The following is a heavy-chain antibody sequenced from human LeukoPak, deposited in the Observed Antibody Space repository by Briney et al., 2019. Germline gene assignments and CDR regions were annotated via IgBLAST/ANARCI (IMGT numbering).Heavy chain of an antibody. CDR3: ARHEGSGSYYSY. D-gene: IGHD1-26*01. J-gene: IGHJ4*02. Sequence: GESLKISCKGSGYSFTTYWIAWVRQMPGRGLEWMGIISPDDSEIRYSPSFRGQVTISADKSTSTAYLQWSHLKASDTAIYYCARHEGSGSYYSYWGQGTLVTVSS. CDR2: ISPDDSEI. CDR1: GYSFTTYW. V-gene: IGHV5-51*01.